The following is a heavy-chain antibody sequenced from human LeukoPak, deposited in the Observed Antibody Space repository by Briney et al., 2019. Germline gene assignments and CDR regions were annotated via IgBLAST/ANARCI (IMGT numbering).Heavy chain of an antibody. CDR3: ARGTIFGSFYMDV. V-gene: IGHV1-69*02. CDR1: GGTFSSYT. Sequence: ASVKVSCKASGGTFSSYTISWVRQAPGQGLEWMGRIIPILGIANYAQKFQGRITITADKSTSTAYMALSSLRSEDTAVYYCARGTIFGSFYMDVWGKGTTVTVSS. J-gene: IGHJ6*03. CDR2: IIPILGIA. D-gene: IGHD3-3*01.